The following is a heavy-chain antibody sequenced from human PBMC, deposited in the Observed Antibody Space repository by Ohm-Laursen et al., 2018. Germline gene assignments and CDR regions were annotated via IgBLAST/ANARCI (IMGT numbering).Heavy chain of an antibody. D-gene: IGHD3-22*01. CDR3: ASNYYDSSGYQYYFDY. J-gene: IGHJ4*02. Sequence: ASVKVSCKASGGTFSSYAISWVRQAPGQGLEWMGGIIPIFGTANYAQKFQGRVTITADKSPSTAYMELSSLRSEDTAVYYCASNYYDSSGYQYYFDYWGQGTLVTVSS. V-gene: IGHV1-69*06. CDR1: GGTFSSYA. CDR2: IIPIFGTA.